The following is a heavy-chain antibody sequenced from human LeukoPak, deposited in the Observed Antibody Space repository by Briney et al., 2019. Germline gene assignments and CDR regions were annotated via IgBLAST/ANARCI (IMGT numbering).Heavy chain of an antibody. CDR3: ARVGYYYDSSGYYDY. D-gene: IGHD3-22*01. V-gene: IGHV1-2*02. CDR2: INPNSGGT. Sequence: ASVKVSCKPSGYTLTAYYMRCVRHAHEQGLEWMGWINPNSGGTNYTQKFQGRVTMTRDTSTSTAYMELSRLRSDDTGVYYCARVGYYYDSSGYYDYWGQGTLVTVSS. J-gene: IGHJ4*02. CDR1: GYTLTAYY.